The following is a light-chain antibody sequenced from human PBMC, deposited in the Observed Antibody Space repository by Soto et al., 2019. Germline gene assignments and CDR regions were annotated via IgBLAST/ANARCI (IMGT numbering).Light chain of an antibody. J-gene: IGKJ2*01. CDR2: GIS. V-gene: IGKV3-20*01. CDR1: QSVNSVY. CDR3: QQNATAPYT. Sequence: IVLTQSPGTLSLSPGERATLSCRASQSVNSVYLAWYQQKPGQAPRLLMQGISTRATGIPDRFSGSGSGTDFTLTISRLEPEDFAMYYCQQNATAPYTFGQGTKLEIK.